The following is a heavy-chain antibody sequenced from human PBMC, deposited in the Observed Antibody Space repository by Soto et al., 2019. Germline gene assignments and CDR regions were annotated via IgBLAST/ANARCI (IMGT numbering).Heavy chain of an antibody. CDR2: VSANNGHT. CDR3: ARDIESVTAKHFFYYYAMDV. CDR1: GYTFTSYA. J-gene: IGHJ6*02. Sequence: ASVKVSCKASGYTFTSYAMHWVRQAPGQRLEWMGWVSANNGHTNYAQNLQGRVSMTTDTSTSTAYMELRGLTFDDTAVYYCARDIESVTAKHFFYYYAMDVWGQGTTVTVSS. V-gene: IGHV1-18*01. D-gene: IGHD2-8*01.